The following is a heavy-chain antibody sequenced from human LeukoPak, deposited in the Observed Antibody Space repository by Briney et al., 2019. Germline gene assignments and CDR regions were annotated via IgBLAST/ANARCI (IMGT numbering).Heavy chain of an antibody. D-gene: IGHD4/OR15-4a*01. J-gene: IGHJ4*02. CDR3: AVGQGCLGDY. V-gene: IGHV3-7*05. Sequence: GGSLRLFCVVSGFTLSSYWMNWVRQAPGKGLEWVANIKQDGSEKYYVDSVKGRLTISRDNAKNSLYLQMNSLRAEDTAVYYCAVGQGCLGDYWGRGTLVTVSS. CDR2: IKQDGSEK. CDR1: GFTLSSYW.